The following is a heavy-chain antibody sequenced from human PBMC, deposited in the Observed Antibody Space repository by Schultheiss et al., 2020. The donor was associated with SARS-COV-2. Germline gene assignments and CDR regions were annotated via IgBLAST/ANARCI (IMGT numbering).Heavy chain of an antibody. J-gene: IGHJ3*02. CDR1: GFTFDDYG. CDR2: INWNGGST. V-gene: IGHV3-20*04. D-gene: IGHD3-22*01. CDR3: AKDTSPTITMIVAGAAFDI. Sequence: GGSLRLSCAASGFTFDDYGMSWVRQAPGKGLEWVSGINWNGGSTGYADSVKGRFTISRDNSKNTLYLQMNSLRAEDTAVYYCAKDTSPTITMIVAGAAFDIWGQGTMVTVSS.